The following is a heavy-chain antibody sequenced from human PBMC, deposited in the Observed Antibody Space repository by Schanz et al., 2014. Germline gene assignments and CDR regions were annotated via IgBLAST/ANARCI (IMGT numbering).Heavy chain of an antibody. D-gene: IGHD3-9*01. Sequence: QVVLMESGGGVVRPGRSVRLSCVASGFTFRSYGMHWVRQAPGKGLEWVAHISFDGGKTYYADSVTGRFTISGDNSKNTLFLQMNSLRVEDTAIYYCARDHPHRGVTGYYNDVWGQGTSVTVSS. J-gene: IGHJ6*02. CDR1: GFTFRSYG. V-gene: IGHV3-30*04. CDR2: ISFDGGKT. CDR3: ARDHPHRGVTGYYNDV.